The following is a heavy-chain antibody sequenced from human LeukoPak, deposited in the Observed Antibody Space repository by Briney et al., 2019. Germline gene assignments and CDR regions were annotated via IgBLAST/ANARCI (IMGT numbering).Heavy chain of an antibody. D-gene: IGHD3-10*01. J-gene: IGHJ4*02. CDR2: INHSGST. CDR3: ASPLRYYGSGSYIHFDY. Sequence: PSETLSLTCAVYGGSFSGYYWSWIRQPPGKGLEWIGEINHSGSTNYNPSLKSRVTISVDTSKNQFSLKLSSVTAADTAVYYCASPLRYYGSGSYIHFDYWGQGTLVTVSS. V-gene: IGHV4-34*01. CDR1: GGSFSGYY.